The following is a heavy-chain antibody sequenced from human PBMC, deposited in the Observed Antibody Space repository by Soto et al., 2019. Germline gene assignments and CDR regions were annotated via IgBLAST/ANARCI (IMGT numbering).Heavy chain of an antibody. CDR3: ATARITMVRGPYYGMDV. V-gene: IGHV1-24*01. D-gene: IGHD3-10*01. CDR1: GYTLTELS. Sequence: ASVKVSCKVSGYTLTELSMHWVRQAPGKGLEWMGGFDPEDGETIYAQKFQGRVTMTEDTPTDTAYMELSSLRSEDTAVYYCATARITMVRGPYYGMDVWGQGTTVTVSS. CDR2: FDPEDGET. J-gene: IGHJ6*02.